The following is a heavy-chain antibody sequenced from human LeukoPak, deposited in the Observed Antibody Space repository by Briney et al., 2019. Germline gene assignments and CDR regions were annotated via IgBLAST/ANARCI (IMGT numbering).Heavy chain of an antibody. CDR2: ISGNGGST. Sequence: GGSLSLSCPASGFTHRNYAVHCVRQAPGKGLEWVSAISGNGGSTYYADSVKGRFTISRDNSKNTLYLQMNGLRAEDTAVYYCAKDPSGRLISPRDNWFDPRGTGNLGH. CDR1: GFTHRNYA. CDR3: AKDPSGRLISPRDNWFDP. J-gene: IGHJ5*02. V-gene: IGHV3-23*01. D-gene: IGHD2-15*01.